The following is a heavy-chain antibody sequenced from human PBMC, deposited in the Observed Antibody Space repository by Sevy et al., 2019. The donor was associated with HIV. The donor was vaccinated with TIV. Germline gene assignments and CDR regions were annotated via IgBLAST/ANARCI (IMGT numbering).Heavy chain of an antibody. Sequence: GGSLRLSCAASGFTFSSYGMHWVRQAPGKGLEWVAVISYDGSNKYYADSVKGRFTISRDNSKNTLYLQMNSLRAEDTAVYYCAKALYSSSWKGGAFDIWGKGTMVTVSS. D-gene: IGHD6-13*01. CDR2: ISYDGSNK. J-gene: IGHJ3*02. CDR1: GFTFSSYG. CDR3: AKALYSSSWKGGAFDI. V-gene: IGHV3-30*18.